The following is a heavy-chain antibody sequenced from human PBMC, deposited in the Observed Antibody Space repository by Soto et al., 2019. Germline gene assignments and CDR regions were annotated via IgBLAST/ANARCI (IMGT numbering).Heavy chain of an antibody. CDR3: AKNIAAAGNNWFDP. Sequence: GGSLRLSCAASGFTFSSYGMHWVRQAPGKGLEWVAVISYDGSNKYYADSVKGRFTISRDNSKNTLYLQMNSLRAEDTAVYYCAKNIAAAGNNWFDPWGQGTLVTVSS. V-gene: IGHV3-30*18. D-gene: IGHD6-13*01. J-gene: IGHJ5*02. CDR1: GFTFSSYG. CDR2: ISYDGSNK.